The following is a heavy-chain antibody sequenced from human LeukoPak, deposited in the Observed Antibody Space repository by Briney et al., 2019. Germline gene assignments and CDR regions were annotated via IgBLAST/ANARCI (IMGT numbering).Heavy chain of an antibody. CDR3: ARGHRWKGVDV. J-gene: IGHJ6*02. CDR1: GGFTSSYY. V-gene: IGHV4-59*01. D-gene: IGHD3-16*02. Sequence: PSETLSHTRTVSGGFTSSYYPSWIRQPPGKGLEWIGYIYYSGSTNYNPSLKSRVTISVDTSKNQFSLKLSSVTAADTAVYYCARGHRWKGVDVLVQGRTFTVSS. CDR2: IYYSGST.